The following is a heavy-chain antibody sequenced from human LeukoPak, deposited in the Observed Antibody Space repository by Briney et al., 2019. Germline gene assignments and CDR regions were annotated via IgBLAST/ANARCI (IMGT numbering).Heavy chain of an antibody. J-gene: IGHJ6*02. CDR2: MHHSGST. CDR3: ARGRERVGGLDV. Sequence: SETLSLTCTVSGGSISGYYWNWIRQPPGKGLEWIGYMHHSGSTSYNPSLKSRVTISLDTSQSQVSLKMRSVTAADTAVYYCARGRERVGGLDVWGQGTTVTVSS. D-gene: IGHD1-26*01. CDR1: GGSISGYY. V-gene: IGHV4-59*01.